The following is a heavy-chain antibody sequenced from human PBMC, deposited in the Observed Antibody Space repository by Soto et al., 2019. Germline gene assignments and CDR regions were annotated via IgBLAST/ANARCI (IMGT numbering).Heavy chain of an antibody. V-gene: IGHV1-18*04. D-gene: IGHD1-20*01. Sequence: QVQLVQSGAEVKKPGASVKVSCKASGYTFTSYGISWVRQAPGQGLEWMGWISAYNGNTNYAQKLQGRVTMTTDTSTSTAYMEQRSLRSDDTAVYYCATPAGSRQYNWNNQPFEYWGQGTLVTVSS. CDR2: ISAYNGNT. CDR1: GYTFTSYG. CDR3: ATPAGSRQYNWNNQPFEY. J-gene: IGHJ4*02.